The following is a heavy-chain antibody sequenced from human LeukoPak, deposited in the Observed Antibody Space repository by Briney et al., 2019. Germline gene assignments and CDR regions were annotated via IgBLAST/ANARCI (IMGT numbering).Heavy chain of an antibody. J-gene: IGHJ6*03. CDR1: GGRVSSNSVA. CDR2: TYYRSQWYV. V-gene: IGHV6-1*01. CDR3: ARALSGYHYGGGKRNFYYYYMDI. D-gene: IGHD5-12*01. Sequence: HSQTLSLTCAISGGRVSSNSVAWNWIRQSPSRGLQWLGRTYYRSQWYVDYAPSMKSRLSINADTSKNQFSLRLSSVTPDDTGVYYCARALSGYHYGGGKRNFYYYYMDIWDKGTAVTISS.